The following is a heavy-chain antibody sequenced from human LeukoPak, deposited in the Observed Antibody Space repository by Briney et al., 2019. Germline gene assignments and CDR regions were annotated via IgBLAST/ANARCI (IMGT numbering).Heavy chain of an antibody. J-gene: IGHJ4*02. D-gene: IGHD2-21*01. Sequence: PGGSLGLSCTASGFSLSAYEVNWVRQAPGKGLEWISYINTGVGTAFYADSVKGRFTISRDDAKNAVYLEMNSLRAEDTAIYYCARETLGCGGDCFDYWGQGALVTVSS. CDR2: INTGVGTA. V-gene: IGHV3-48*03. CDR1: GFSLSAYE. CDR3: ARETLGCGGDCFDY.